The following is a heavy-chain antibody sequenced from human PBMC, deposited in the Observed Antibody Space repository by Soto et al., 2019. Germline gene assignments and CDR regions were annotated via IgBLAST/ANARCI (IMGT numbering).Heavy chain of an antibody. Sequence: ASVKVSCKASGYTFTSYGISWVRHAPGQGRQWKGWISAYNGNTNYAQQLQGRVTMTTATSTSTASMEQRSLRSDDTAVYYCATYSTAPLKYYGFCSEPENGMDVWGQGTSVTVSS. V-gene: IGHV1-18*01. CDR1: GYTFTSYG. J-gene: IGHJ6*02. D-gene: IGHD3-3*01. CDR2: ISAYNGNT. CDR3: ATYSTAPLKYYGFCSEPENGMDV.